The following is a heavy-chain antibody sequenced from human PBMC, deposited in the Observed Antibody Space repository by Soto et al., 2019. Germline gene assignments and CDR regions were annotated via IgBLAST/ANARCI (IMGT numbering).Heavy chain of an antibody. J-gene: IGHJ3*01. D-gene: IGHD3-10*01. CDR1: GFPFSDYV. CDR2: MTYDGATE. Sequence: QVHLVESGGGVVQPGRSLRLSCAASGFPFSDYVIHWVRQAAGKGLEWVASMTYDGATEYYADSVKGRFTVSRDNSKRTLSLQMNSLRPEDTAVYYCARVRLTISVNDALDVWGQGTMVTVSS. CDR3: ARVRLTISVNDALDV. V-gene: IGHV3-30*14.